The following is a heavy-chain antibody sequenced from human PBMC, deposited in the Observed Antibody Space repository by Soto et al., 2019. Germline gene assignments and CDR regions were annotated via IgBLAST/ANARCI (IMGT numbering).Heavy chain of an antibody. J-gene: IGHJ4*02. CDR1: GGSISSGGYS. CDR2: IYHSGST. CDR3: ARAKFESTGWHQFDI. D-gene: IGHD7-27*01. Sequence: SETLSLTCAVSGGSISSGGYSWSWIRQPPGKGLEWIGYIYHSGSTYYNPSLKSRVTISVDRSKNQFSLKLTSVTAADTAVYYCARAKFESTGWHQFDIWGQGTLVTVSS. V-gene: IGHV4-30-2*01.